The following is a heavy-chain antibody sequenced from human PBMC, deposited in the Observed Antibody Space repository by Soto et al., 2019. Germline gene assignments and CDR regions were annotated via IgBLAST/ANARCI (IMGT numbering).Heavy chain of an antibody. D-gene: IGHD6-6*01. CDR2: IYPGDSDT. Sequence: GESLKISCKGSGYSLTSYWIGWVRQMPGKGLEWMGIIYPGDSDTRYSPSFQGQVTISADKSISTAYLQWSSLKASDTAMYYCARDRSIAAPTYYYYGMDVWGQGTTVTVSS. J-gene: IGHJ6*02. CDR3: ARDRSIAAPTYYYYGMDV. CDR1: GYSLTSYW. V-gene: IGHV5-51*01.